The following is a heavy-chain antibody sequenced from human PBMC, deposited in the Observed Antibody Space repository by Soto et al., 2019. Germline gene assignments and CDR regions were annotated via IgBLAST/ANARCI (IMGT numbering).Heavy chain of an antibody. CDR2: IIPIFGTA. V-gene: IGHV1-69*06. J-gene: IGHJ3*02. CDR3: ARHLTSGAFDI. D-gene: IGHD3-3*02. CDR1: GGTFSSYA. Sequence: ASVKVSCKASGGTFSSYAISRVRQAPGQGLEWMGGIIPIFGTANYAQKFQGRVTITADKSTSTAYMELSSLRSEDTAVYYCARHLTSGAFDIWGQGTMVTVSS.